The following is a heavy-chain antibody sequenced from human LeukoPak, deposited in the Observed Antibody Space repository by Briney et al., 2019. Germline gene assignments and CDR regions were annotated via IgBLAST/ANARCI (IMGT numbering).Heavy chain of an antibody. CDR2: IYHSGST. V-gene: IGHV4-30-2*01. Sequence: SETLSLTCAVSGGSISSGGYSWSWIRQPPGKGLEWIGYIYHSGSTYYNPSLKSRVTISVDRSKNQFSLKLSSVTAADTAVYYCASDSYYCGSGSYVYWGQGTLVTVSS. J-gene: IGHJ4*02. CDR3: ASDSYYCGSGSYVY. CDR1: GGSISSGGYS. D-gene: IGHD3-10*01.